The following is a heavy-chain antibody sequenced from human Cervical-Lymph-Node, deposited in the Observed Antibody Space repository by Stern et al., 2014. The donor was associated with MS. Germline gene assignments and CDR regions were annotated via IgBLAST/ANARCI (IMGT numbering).Heavy chain of an antibody. V-gene: IGHV1-2*02. Sequence: LQLVESGAEVKKPGASVQVSCKPSGFTFSNYYIHWLRQAPGQRPEWMAWISPKNGDTNYAPNVQGRVTITRDTSASSRPLEVTGLRFDDTAVYYCAENMDVWGQGTTVTVSS. CDR1: GFTFSNYY. CDR3: AENMDV. CDR2: ISPKNGDT. J-gene: IGHJ6*02.